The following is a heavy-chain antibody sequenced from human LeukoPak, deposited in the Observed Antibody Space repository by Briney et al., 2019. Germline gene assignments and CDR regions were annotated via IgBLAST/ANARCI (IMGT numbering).Heavy chain of an antibody. CDR3: ARDWPTIAAAGTIPEYFQH. CDR2: ISSSSSYI. J-gene: IGHJ1*01. CDR1: GFTFNSYW. D-gene: IGHD6-13*01. V-gene: IGHV3-21*01. Sequence: GGSLRLSCAASGFTFNSYWMVWFRQAPGKGLEWVSSISSSSSYIYYADSVKGRFTISRDNAKNSLYLQMNSLRAEDTAVYYCARDWPTIAAAGTIPEYFQHWGQGTLVTVSS.